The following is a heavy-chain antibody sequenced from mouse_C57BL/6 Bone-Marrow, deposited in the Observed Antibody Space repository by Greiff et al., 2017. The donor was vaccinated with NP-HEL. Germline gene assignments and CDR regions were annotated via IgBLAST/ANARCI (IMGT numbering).Heavy chain of an antibody. V-gene: IGHV5-6*01. D-gene: IGHD2-10*01. CDR2: ISSGGSYT. Sequence: EVKVVESGGDLVKPGGSLKLSCAASGFTFSSYGMSWVRQTPDKRLEWVATISSGGSYTYYLDSVKGRFTISRDNAKNTLYLQMSSLKSEDTAMYYCARYPCRNYFDYWGQGTTLTVSS. CDR3: ARYPCRNYFDY. CDR1: GFTFSSYG. J-gene: IGHJ2*01.